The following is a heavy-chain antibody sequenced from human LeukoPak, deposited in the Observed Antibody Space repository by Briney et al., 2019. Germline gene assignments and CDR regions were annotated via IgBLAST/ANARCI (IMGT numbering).Heavy chain of an antibody. CDR1: GGSISSRNYY. V-gene: IGHV4-39*07. CDR3: ARRRGLLWFGESLRPPNWFDP. J-gene: IGHJ5*02. Sequence: SETLSLTCTVSGGSISSRNYYWGWIRQPPGKGLEWIGGVYYTGTTYSNPSLKSRVTISVDTSKNQFSLKLSSVTAADTAVYYCARRRGLLWFGESLRPPNWFDPWGQGTLVTVSS. CDR2: VYYTGTT. D-gene: IGHD3-10*01.